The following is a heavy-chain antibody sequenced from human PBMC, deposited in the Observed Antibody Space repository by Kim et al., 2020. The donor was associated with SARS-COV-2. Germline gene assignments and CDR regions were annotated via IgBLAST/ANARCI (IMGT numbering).Heavy chain of an antibody. J-gene: IGHJ4*02. D-gene: IGHD5-18*01. CDR3: ARGGTGTAMDFFDR. V-gene: IGHV5-51*01. CDR2: IYPGDSDS. CDR1: GNRFRDYW. Sequence: GESLKISCNVSGNRFRDYWVAWVRQMPGKGLELIAIIYPGDSDSKYSPSFEGQVAISVDTSVSSVYLQLNSLKPTDTGIYYCARGGTGTAMDFFDRWGQGTLVTVSS.